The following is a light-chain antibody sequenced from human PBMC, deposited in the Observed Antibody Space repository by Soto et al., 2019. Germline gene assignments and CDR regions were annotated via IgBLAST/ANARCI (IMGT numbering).Light chain of an antibody. V-gene: IGKV3-11*01. CDR1: QNVDIY. J-gene: IGKJ5*01. CDR2: DAS. CDR3: QQRRNWPPLT. Sequence: ETVLTQSPATLSLSPGERATLSCRASQNVDIYLAWYQQKPGQAPRLLIYDASNRATGVPPTFSGSGSGTDVTLTISSLSPEDFALYSCQQRRNWPPLTFDQGTRLEIK.